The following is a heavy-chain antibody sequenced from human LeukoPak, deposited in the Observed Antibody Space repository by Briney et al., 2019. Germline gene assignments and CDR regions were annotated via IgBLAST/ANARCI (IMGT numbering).Heavy chain of an antibody. CDR1: GFTFSSYW. CDR2: INNDGSGT. V-gene: IGHV3-74*01. Sequence: GGSLRLSCAASGFTFSSYWMHWVRQAPGKGPVWVSRINNDGSGTTYADSVKGRFTISRDDAKNTLYLQMNSLRAEDTAVYYCAAEFCGGGRCYAGHSGHDYWGQGTLVTVSS. J-gene: IGHJ4*02. D-gene: IGHD2-15*01. CDR3: AAEFCGGGRCYAGHSGHDY.